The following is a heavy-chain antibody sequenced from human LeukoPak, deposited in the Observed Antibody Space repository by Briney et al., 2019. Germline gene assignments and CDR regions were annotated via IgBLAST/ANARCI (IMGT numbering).Heavy chain of an antibody. J-gene: IGHJ4*02. CDR1: GFTFDTYP. D-gene: IGHD5-12*01. CDR2: ISSNRDTI. V-gene: IGHV3-48*02. CDR3: ARGPGYGHYFDY. Sequence: GGSLRHSCAAAGFTFDTYPMDWVRQAPGRGLEWISYISSNRDTIYYAASVKGRFTISRDNARYSLYLQMNSLRDEDTAVYYCARGPGYGHYFDYWGQGALVTVSS.